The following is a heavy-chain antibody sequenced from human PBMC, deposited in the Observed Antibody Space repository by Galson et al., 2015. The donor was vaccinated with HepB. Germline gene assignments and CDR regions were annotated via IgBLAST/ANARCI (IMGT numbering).Heavy chain of an antibody. CDR3: ARRKGCSSTSCPNSGGSWFDP. CDR2: IYPGDSDT. CDR1: GYSFTSYW. J-gene: IGHJ5*02. D-gene: IGHD2-2*01. V-gene: IGHV5-51*01. Sequence: QSGAEVKKPGESLKISCKGSGYSFTSYWIGWVRQMPGKGLEWMGIIYPGDSDTRYSPSFQGQVTISADKSISTAYLQWSSLKASDTAMYYCARRKGCSSTSCPNSGGSWFDPWGQGTLVTVSS.